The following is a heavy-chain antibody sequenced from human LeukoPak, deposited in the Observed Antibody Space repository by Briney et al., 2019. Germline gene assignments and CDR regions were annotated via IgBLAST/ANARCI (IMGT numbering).Heavy chain of an antibody. J-gene: IGHJ4*02. Sequence: PSETLSLTCTVSGGSISSGSYYWSWIRQPAGKGLEWIGRIYTSGSTNYNPSLKSRVTISVDTSKNQFSLKLSSVTAADTAVYYCAREGWIQLWNIHWGQGTLVTVSS. CDR1: GGSISSGSYY. CDR3: AREGWIQLWNIH. D-gene: IGHD5-18*01. CDR2: IYTSGST. V-gene: IGHV4-61*02.